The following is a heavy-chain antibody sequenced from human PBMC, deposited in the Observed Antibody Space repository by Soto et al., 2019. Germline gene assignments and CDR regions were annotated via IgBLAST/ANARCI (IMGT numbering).Heavy chain of an antibody. V-gene: IGHV4-30-4*01. Sequence: PSETLSLTCTVSGGSISSGDYYWSWIRQPPGKGLEWIGEIYHSGSTNYNPSLKSRVTISVDKSKNQFSLKLSSVTAADTAVYQCARFVEHANWFDPWGPGTRPSVYS. J-gene: IGHJ5*02. CDR3: ARFVEHANWFDP. D-gene: IGHD1-1*01. CDR2: IYHSGST. CDR1: GGSISSGDYY.